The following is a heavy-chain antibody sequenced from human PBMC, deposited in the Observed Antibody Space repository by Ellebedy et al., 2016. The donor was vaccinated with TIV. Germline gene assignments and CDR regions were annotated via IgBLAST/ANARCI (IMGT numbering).Heavy chain of an antibody. V-gene: IGHV4-4*07. Sequence: MPGGSLRLSCTVSGGSIISDYWSWIRQPAGKGLERMGFIYSSGTTNDNPSLKSRVTMSVDTSKNQFSLKLDSVTDADTAVYYCARGGASSLPFDYWGQGTLVTVSS. CDR2: IYSSGTT. J-gene: IGHJ4*02. D-gene: IGHD2-2*01. CDR1: GGSIISDY. CDR3: ARGGASSLPFDY.